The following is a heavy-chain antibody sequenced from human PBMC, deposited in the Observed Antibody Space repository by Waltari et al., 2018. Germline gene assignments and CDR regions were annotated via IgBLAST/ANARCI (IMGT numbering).Heavy chain of an antibody. CDR3: ASGSSIAAAYYNYYGMDV. CDR2: IIPIFGTA. Sequence: QVQLVQSGAEVKKPGSSVKVSCKASGGTFSSYAISWVRQAPGQGLEWMGGIIPIFGTANYAQQFQGRVTITADESTSTAYMELSSLRSEDTAVYYCASGSSIAAAYYNYYGMDVWGQGTTVTVSS. CDR1: GGTFSSYA. V-gene: IGHV1-69*13. J-gene: IGHJ6*02. D-gene: IGHD6-13*01.